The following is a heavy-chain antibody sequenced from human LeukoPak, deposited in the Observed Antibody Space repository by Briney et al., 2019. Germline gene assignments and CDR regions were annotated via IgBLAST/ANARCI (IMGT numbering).Heavy chain of an antibody. J-gene: IGHJ3*02. CDR3: ARPENYYGSGSYYTFGGDYAFDI. D-gene: IGHD3-10*01. CDR1: GYSFTTYF. V-gene: IGHV5-51*01. CDR2: IYPGDSDT. Sequence: GESLKISCTGSGYSFTTYFIGWVRQMPGKGLEWMGIIYPGDSDTRYSPSFQGQVTISADKSSSTAYLQWSSLKASDTAMYYCARPENYYGSGSYYTFGGDYAFDIWGQGTMVTVSS.